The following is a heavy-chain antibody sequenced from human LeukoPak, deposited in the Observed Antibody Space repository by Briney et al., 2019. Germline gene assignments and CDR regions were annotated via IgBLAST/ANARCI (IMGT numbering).Heavy chain of an antibody. CDR2: IRSKANSYAT. CDR1: GFTFSGSA. V-gene: IGHV3-73*01. J-gene: IGHJ6*02. Sequence: GRSLRLSCAASGFTFSGSAMHWVRQASGKGLEWVGRIRSKANSYATPYAASVKGRFTISRDDSKNTAYLQMNSLKTEDTAVYYCTRHVEYDFWSGALGMDVWGQGTTVTVSS. D-gene: IGHD3-3*01. CDR3: TRHVEYDFWSGALGMDV.